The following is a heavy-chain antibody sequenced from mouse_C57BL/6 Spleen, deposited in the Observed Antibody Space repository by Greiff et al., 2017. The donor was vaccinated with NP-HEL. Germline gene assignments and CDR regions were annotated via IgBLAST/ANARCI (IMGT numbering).Heavy chain of an antibody. D-gene: IGHD2-5*01. CDR1: GYAFSSSW. J-gene: IGHJ3*01. Sequence: VQLQQSGPELVKPGASVKLSCKASGYAFSSSWMNWVKQRPGKGLEWIGRIYPGDGDTYYNGKFKGKATLTAAKSSITAYMQLSSLTSEESAVYYCARYSNYDWFAYWGQGTLVTVSA. CDR3: ARYSNYDWFAY. CDR2: IYPGDGDT. V-gene: IGHV1-82*01.